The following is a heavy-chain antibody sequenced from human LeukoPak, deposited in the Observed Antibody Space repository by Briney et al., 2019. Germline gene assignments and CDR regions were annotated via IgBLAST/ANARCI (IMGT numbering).Heavy chain of an antibody. V-gene: IGHV3-23*01. D-gene: IGHD1-26*01. J-gene: IGHJ4*02. CDR1: GFTFSSYA. CDR3: ARVSGQEGSYYVAFLGPSDY. CDR2: ISGSGGST. Sequence: GGSLRLSCAASGFTFSSYAMSWVRQAPGKGLEWVSAISGSGGSTYYADSVKGRFTISRDNAKNSLYLQMNSLRAEDTAVYYCARVSGQEGSYYVAFLGPSDYWGQGTLVTVSS.